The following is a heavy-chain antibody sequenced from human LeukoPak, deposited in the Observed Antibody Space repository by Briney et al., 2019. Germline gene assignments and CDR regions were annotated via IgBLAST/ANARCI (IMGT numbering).Heavy chain of an antibody. V-gene: IGHV3-30*04. Sequence: SGXTXXXYTIHWVRQAPGXGLEWVAVISYDGSNKYYADSVKGRFTTSRDNSKNTLYLQMNSLRAEDTAVYYCAKDPGIAAESPHYYFDYWGQGTLVTVSS. CDR2: ISYDGSNK. CDR3: AKDPGIAAESPHYYFDY. D-gene: IGHD6-13*01. J-gene: IGHJ4*02. CDR1: GXTXXXYT.